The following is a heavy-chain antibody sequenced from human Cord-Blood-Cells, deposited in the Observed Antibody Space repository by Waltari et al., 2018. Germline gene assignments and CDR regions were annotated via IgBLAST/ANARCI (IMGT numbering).Heavy chain of an antibody. CDR1: GGSISSHY. CDR3: ARTNNWNYVDY. J-gene: IGHJ4*02. CDR2: IYYSGST. V-gene: IGHV4-59*11. D-gene: IGHD1-20*01. Sequence: QVQLQESGPGLVKPSETLSLTCTVPGGSISSHYWRWIRQPPGKGLEWIGYIYYSGSTNYNPSLKSRVTISVDTSKNQFSLKLSSVTAADTAVYYCARTNNWNYVDYWGQGTLVTVSS.